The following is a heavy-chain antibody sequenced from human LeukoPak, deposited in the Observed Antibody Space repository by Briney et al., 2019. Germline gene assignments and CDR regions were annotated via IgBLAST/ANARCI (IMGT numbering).Heavy chain of an antibody. D-gene: IGHD3-9*01. CDR1: GYSISSGYY. CDR2: IYHSGST. V-gene: IGHV4-38-2*01. Sequence: SETLSPTCAVSGYSISSGYYWGWIRQPPGKGLEWIGSIYHSGSTYYNPSLKSRVTISVDTSKNQFSLKLSSVTAADTAVYYCASHVLRYFDWLLYFDYWGQGTLVTVSS. J-gene: IGHJ4*02. CDR3: ASHVLRYFDWLLYFDY.